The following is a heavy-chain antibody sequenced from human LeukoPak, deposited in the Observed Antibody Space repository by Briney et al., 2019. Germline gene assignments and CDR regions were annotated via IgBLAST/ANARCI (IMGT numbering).Heavy chain of an antibody. CDR3: AKAPSSGDYFWWYYYYMDV. D-gene: IGHD4-17*01. V-gene: IGHV3-23*01. J-gene: IGHJ6*03. CDR1: GFTFSSYA. CDR2: ISGSGGST. Sequence: GGSLSLSCAASGFTFSSYAMSWVRQAPGKGLEWVSAISGSGGSTYSADSVKGRFTISRDNSKNTLYLQINSLRAEDTAVYYCAKAPSSGDYFWWYYYYMDVWGKGTTVTVSS.